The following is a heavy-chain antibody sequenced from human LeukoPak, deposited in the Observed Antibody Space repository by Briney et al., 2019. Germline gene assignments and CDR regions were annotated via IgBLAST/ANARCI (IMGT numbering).Heavy chain of an antibody. CDR2: ISGSGGST. Sequence: PGGSLRLSCAASGFTVSSNYMSWVRQAPGKGLEWVSAISGSGGSTYYADSVKGRFTISRDNSKNTLYLQMNSLRAEDTAVYYCAKPAATIFGVVTYYYYGMDVWGQGTTVTVSS. D-gene: IGHD3-3*01. CDR1: GFTVSSNY. CDR3: AKPAATIFGVVTYYYYGMDV. V-gene: IGHV3-23*01. J-gene: IGHJ6*02.